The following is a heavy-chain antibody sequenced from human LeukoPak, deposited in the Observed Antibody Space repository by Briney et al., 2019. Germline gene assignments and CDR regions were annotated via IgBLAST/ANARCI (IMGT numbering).Heavy chain of an antibody. D-gene: IGHD6-13*01. Sequence: SETLSLTCTVSGGSISSYYWSWIRQPPGKGLEWIGYIHYSGSTNYNPSLKSRVTISVDTSKNQFSLKLSSVTAADTAVYYCARVGGSSWFDYWGQGTLVTVSS. J-gene: IGHJ4*02. CDR1: GGSISSYY. CDR3: ARVGGSSWFDY. V-gene: IGHV4-59*01. CDR2: IHYSGST.